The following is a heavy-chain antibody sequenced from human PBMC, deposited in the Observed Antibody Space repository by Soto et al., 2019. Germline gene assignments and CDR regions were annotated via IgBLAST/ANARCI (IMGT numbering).Heavy chain of an antibody. Sequence: QDQLVQSGVEVKKPGASVKVSCKASGYSFTNYAITWVRQAPGQVFEWMGWISAYNGNTNYAQKFQGRVTMTTDASTSTAYLELRSLRSDDTAVYYCARDRGVAPPVAGNTHYYYYVDVWGKGTTVTVSS. CDR2: ISAYNGNT. CDR3: ARDRGVAPPVAGNTHYYYYVDV. J-gene: IGHJ6*03. V-gene: IGHV1-18*01. CDR1: GYSFTNYA. D-gene: IGHD6-19*01.